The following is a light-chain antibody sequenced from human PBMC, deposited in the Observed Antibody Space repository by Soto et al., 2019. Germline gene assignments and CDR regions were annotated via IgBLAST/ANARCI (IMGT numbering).Light chain of an antibody. Sequence: QLVLTQPPSASASLGASVTLTCTLSSGHSNYKVDWYQQRPGKGPRFVMRVGTGGIVGSKGDGIPDRFSVLGSGLNWYLTIKNIQEEDESDYHCGADHDSGSSFVYVFGPGTKVTVL. CDR1: SGHSNYK. CDR2: VGTGGIVG. V-gene: IGLV9-49*01. CDR3: GADHDSGSSFVYV. J-gene: IGLJ1*01.